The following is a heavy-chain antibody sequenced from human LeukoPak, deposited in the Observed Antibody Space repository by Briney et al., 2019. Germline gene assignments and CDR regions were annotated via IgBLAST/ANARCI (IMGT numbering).Heavy chain of an antibody. V-gene: IGHV1-69*06. CDR1: VGTFSSYA. J-gene: IGHJ4*02. D-gene: IGHD2-2*01. CDR3: AVRNCSSTTCSGPLDY. CDR2: IIPMFDTA. Sequence: SVKVSCKASVGTFSSYAISWVRQAPGQGLEWMGRIIPMFDTANYAQKFQGRVTITADKSTSTAYMELSSLRSEDTAVYYCAVRNCSSTTCSGPLDYWGQGTLVTVSS.